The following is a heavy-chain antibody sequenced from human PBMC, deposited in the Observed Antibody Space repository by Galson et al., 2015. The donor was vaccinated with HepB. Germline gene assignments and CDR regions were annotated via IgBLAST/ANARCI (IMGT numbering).Heavy chain of an antibody. CDR3: TSGRDAYKTGF. J-gene: IGHJ4*02. CDR2: VCYNGPT. V-gene: IGHV4-61*08. Sequence: LSLTCTVSGASVSSRDFCWSWIRQPPGERPEQIGYVCYNGPTTYNPSPKSRVSMSVDTSKNLLSLRVTSVTAADTAVYFCTSGRDAYKTGFWGQGTLVTVSS. D-gene: IGHD5-24*01. CDR1: GASVSSRDFC.